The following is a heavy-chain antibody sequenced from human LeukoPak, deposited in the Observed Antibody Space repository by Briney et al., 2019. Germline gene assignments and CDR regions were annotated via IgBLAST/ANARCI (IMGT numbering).Heavy chain of an antibody. J-gene: IGHJ4*02. CDR1: GGSFSGYY. V-gene: IGHV4-34*01. D-gene: IGHD2-2*01. CDR2: INHSGST. CDR3: ARFVVVPAAIPFDY. Sequence: PSETLSFTCAVYGGSFSGYYWSWIRQPPGRGLEWIGEINHSGSTNYNPSLKSRVTISVDTSKNQFSLKLSSVTAADTAVYYCARFVVVPAAIPFDYWGQGTLVTVSS.